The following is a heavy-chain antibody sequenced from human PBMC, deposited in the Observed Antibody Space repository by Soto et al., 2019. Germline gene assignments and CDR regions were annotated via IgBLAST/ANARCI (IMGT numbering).Heavy chain of an antibody. J-gene: IGHJ5*02. Sequence: ASVKVSCKASGYTFTSYGISWVRQAPGQGLEWMGWISAYNGNTNYAQKLQGRVTMTTDTSTSTAYMELRSLRSDDTAVYYCARRYFDWLFSGRSWFDPWGQGNLVTVSS. D-gene: IGHD3-9*01. CDR3: ARRYFDWLFSGRSWFDP. CDR2: ISAYNGNT. V-gene: IGHV1-18*01. CDR1: GYTFTSYG.